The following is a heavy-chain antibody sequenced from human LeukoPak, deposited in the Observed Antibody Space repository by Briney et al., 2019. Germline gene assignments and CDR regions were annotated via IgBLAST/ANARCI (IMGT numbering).Heavy chain of an antibody. J-gene: IGHJ4*02. CDR3: TKDRPEAYFDY. V-gene: IGHV3-30*02. CDR2: IRSDGSIK. CDR1: GFIFSSYG. D-gene: IGHD2-2*01. Sequence: GGSLRLSCAASGFIFSSYGMHWVRQAPGKGLEWVAFIRSDGSIKYYADSVKGRFTISRDNSKNMLYLQMHTLRAEDTAVYYCTKDRPEAYFDYWGQGTLVTVSS.